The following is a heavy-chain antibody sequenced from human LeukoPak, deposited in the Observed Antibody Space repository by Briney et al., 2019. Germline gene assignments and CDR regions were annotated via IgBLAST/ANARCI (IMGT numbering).Heavy chain of an antibody. CDR3: ARARRNDFWSGPRHYYMDV. D-gene: IGHD3-3*01. V-gene: IGHV1-69*13. CDR2: IIPIFGTA. Sequence: SVKVSCKASGGTFSSYAISWVRQAPGQGLEWMGGIIPIFGTANYAQKFQGRVTITADESTSTAYMELSSLRSEDTAVYYCARARRNDFWSGPRHYYMDVWGKGTTVTVSS. J-gene: IGHJ6*03. CDR1: GGTFSSYA.